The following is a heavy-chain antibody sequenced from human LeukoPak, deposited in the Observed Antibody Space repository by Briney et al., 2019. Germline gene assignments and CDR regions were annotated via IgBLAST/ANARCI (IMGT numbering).Heavy chain of an antibody. Sequence: GGSLRLSCAASGFTFSSYAMHWVRQAPGKGLEWVAVISYDGSNKYYAHSVKGRFTISRDNSKNTLYLQMNSLRAEDTAVYYCARESHQWLIHVDSWGQGTLVCVSS. CDR2: ISYDGSNK. CDR1: GFTFSSYA. D-gene: IGHD6-19*01. CDR3: ARESHQWLIHVDS. J-gene: IGHJ4*02. V-gene: IGHV3-30-3*01.